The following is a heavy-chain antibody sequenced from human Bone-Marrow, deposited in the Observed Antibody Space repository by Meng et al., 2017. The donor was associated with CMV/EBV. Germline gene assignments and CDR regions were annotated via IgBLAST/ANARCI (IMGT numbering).Heavy chain of an antibody. CDR1: GFTLSTSGEG. Sequence: TCTLSGFTLSTSGEGVGWIRQPPGKALEWLALIYWKDDKRYSTSLKSRLTITKDTSKNQVVLTMTNMDPVDTATYYCAHFYGGTGYWGQGTLVTVSS. CDR3: AHFYGGTGY. D-gene: IGHD2-15*01. V-gene: IGHV2-5*01. CDR2: IYWKDDK. J-gene: IGHJ4*02.